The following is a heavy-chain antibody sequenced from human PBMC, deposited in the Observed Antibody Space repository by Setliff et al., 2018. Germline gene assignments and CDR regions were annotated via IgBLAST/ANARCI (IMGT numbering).Heavy chain of an antibody. CDR3: ARDPHYDPTYSLPGHAFDF. D-gene: IGHD3-22*01. CDR1: GGSIGSSF. V-gene: IGHV4-59*12. J-gene: IGHJ3*01. CDR2: LFDGGSA. Sequence: LSLTCTVSGGSIGSSFWNWIRQSPGKGLEWIGSLFDGGSAYYSPSLKSRASISLDASKNQFALKLTSATAADTAVYYCARDPHYDPTYSLPGHAFDFWGQGIMVTVSS.